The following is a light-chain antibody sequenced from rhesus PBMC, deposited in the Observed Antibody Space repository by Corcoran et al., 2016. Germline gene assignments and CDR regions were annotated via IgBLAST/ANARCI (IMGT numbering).Light chain of an antibody. J-gene: IGLJ1*01. V-gene: IGLV2-32*01. CDR1: CSDIGGYNF. Sequence: QAALTQPRSVSGSPGQSVTISCTGTCSDIGGYNFVSWYQMHPGTAPKLMIYEVSKRPSGVSDRFSGSKSGNTASLTISGLQAEDEADYYCCSYAGSYSFYIFGGGTRLTVL. CDR2: EVS. CDR3: CSYAGSYSFYI.